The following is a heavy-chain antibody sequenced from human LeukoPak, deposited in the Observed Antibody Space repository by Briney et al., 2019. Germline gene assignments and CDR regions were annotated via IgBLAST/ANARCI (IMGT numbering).Heavy chain of an antibody. CDR1: GYTFTGYY. J-gene: IGHJ4*02. Sequence: ASVKVSCKASGYTFTGYYMHWVRQAPGQRLEWMGWINPNSGGTNYAQKFQGRVTMTRDTSITTAYMELSRLRSDDTAVYYCARASHSGDEVGYWGQGTLVTVSS. V-gene: IGHV1-2*02. D-gene: IGHD7-27*01. CDR3: ARASHSGDEVGY. CDR2: INPNSGGT.